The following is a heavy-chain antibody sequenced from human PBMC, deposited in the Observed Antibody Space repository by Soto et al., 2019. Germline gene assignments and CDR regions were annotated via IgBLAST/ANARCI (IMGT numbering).Heavy chain of an antibody. CDR2: IIPVFDTT. J-gene: IGHJ4*02. Sequence: QVQLVQSGTEEKKPGSSVKVSCRASGGTFSSYAISWVRQAPGQGLEWMGGIIPVFDTTNYAQKFQGRVTITADESRSTGYMELSSLKSEDTAVYYCARDRSLYCSGGSCYWGGYYFDSWGQGTLVTVFS. D-gene: IGHD2-15*01. CDR1: GGTFSSYA. CDR3: ARDRSLYCSGGSCYWGGYYFDS. V-gene: IGHV1-69*12.